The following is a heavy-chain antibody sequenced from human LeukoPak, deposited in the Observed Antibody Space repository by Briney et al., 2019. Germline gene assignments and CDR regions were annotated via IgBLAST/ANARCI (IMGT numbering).Heavy chain of an antibody. D-gene: IGHD1-26*01. CDR3: ARGRRVVGATLFFFDY. J-gene: IGHJ4*02. CDR1: GGSFSGYY. V-gene: IGHV4-34*01. CDR2: INHSGST. Sequence: SETLSLTCAVYGGSFSGYYWSWIRQPPGKGLEWIGEINHSGSTNYNPSLKSRVTISVGTSKNQFSLKLSSVTAADTAVYYCARGRRVVGATLFFFDYWGQGTLVTVSS.